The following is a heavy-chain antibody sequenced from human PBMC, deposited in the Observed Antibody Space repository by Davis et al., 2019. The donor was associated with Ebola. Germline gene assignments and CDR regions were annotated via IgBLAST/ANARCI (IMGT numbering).Heavy chain of an antibody. Sequence: GESLKISCAASGFSFSSYEMNWVRQAPGKGLEWVSFITSSGSSAHYADSVRGRFTMSRDNVKNILYLQMNSLRVEDQAVYYCSRTGSHTVYDYSLYYYGMDVWCQGTTVTVSS. J-gene: IGHJ6*02. D-gene: IGHD5/OR15-5a*01. CDR3: SRTGSHTVYDYSLYYYGMDV. V-gene: IGHV3-48*03. CDR1: GFSFSSYE. CDR2: ITSSGSSA.